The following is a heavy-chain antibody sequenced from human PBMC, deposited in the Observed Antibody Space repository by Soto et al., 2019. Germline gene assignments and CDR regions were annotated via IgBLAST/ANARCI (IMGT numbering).Heavy chain of an antibody. Sequence: PGGALRLSCAGSGYTFGIHAIHWFRQAPGKGREWVAVICYDGSNKYYADYVKGRFTISRDHSKNTLYLQMNSLRAEDTAVYYCARDLLGYCSSTSCYGGAFDIWGQGTMVTVSS. V-gene: IGHV3-30*19. CDR3: ARDLLGYCSSTSCYGGAFDI. D-gene: IGHD2-2*01. CDR1: GYTFGIHA. J-gene: IGHJ3*02. CDR2: ICYDGSNK.